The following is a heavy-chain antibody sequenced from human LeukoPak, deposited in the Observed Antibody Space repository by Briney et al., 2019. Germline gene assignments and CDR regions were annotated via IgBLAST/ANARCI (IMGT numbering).Heavy chain of an antibody. J-gene: IGHJ4*02. V-gene: IGHV5-51*01. CDR3: ARLTSAGRNLGLLYYFDY. CDR1: GYSFTSYW. D-gene: IGHD6-13*01. Sequence: GESLKISCKGSGYSFTSYWIGWVRQMPGKGLEWMGIIYPGDSDTRYSPSFQGQVTISADKSISTAYLQWSSLKASDTAMYYCARLTSAGRNLGLLYYFDYWGQGTLVTVSS. CDR2: IYPGDSDT.